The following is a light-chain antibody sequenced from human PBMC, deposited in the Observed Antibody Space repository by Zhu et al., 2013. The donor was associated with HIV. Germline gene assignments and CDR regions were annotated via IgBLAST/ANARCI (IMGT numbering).Light chain of an antibody. CDR2: DAS. Sequence: EIVMTQSPATVSVSPGERATLSCRASQSVSTYLAWYQQKPGQAPRLLIFDASNRATGVPARFSGSGSGTDFSLTISSLEPDDFAVYYCQQRSNWPPITFGQGTRLEIK. V-gene: IGKV3-11*01. CDR1: QSVSTY. J-gene: IGKJ5*01. CDR3: QQRSNWPPIT.